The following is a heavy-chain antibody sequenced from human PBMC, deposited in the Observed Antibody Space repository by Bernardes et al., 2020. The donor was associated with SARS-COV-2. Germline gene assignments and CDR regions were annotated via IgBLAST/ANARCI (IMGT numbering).Heavy chain of an antibody. CDR3: AGDEGVGGLPYYYYGMDV. CDR1: GASISSHY. CDR2: IHNSGSN. D-gene: IGHD1-26*01. Sequence: SETLSLTCTVSGASISSHYWNWIRQPPGQGLEWIGYIHNSGSNSYNPSLKSRVSIPVDTSGNQFALKLSSVTAADTAVYYCAGDEGVGGLPYYYYGMDVWGQGTSVTVSS. V-gene: IGHV4-59*11. J-gene: IGHJ6*02.